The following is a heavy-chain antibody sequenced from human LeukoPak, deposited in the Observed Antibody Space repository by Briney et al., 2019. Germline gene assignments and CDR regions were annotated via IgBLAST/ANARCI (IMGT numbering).Heavy chain of an antibody. J-gene: IGHJ6*03. CDR3: ARLFEGSGSYYIGYYYYYMDV. V-gene: IGHV1-2*02. CDR2: INPNSGGT. Sequence: GASVKVSCKASGYTFTGYYMHWVRQAPGQGLEWMGWINPNSGGTNYAQKFQGRVTMTRDTSISTAYMELSRLRSDDTAVYYCARLFEGSGSYYIGYYYYYMDVWGKGTTVTVSS. D-gene: IGHD3-10*01. CDR1: GYTFTGYY.